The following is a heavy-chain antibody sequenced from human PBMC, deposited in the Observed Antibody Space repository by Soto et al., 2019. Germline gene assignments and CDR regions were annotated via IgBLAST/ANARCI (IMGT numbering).Heavy chain of an antibody. D-gene: IGHD5-12*01. Sequence: QVQLVQSGAEVKKPGSSVKVSCKASGDPFTIFAISWVRQAPGQGLEWMGGIIPTIGTTNYAQRFQGRITITGDESTGTAYMELSSLKSEDTAVYYCARDLGSGYDTGDYWGQGTLVTVSS. J-gene: IGHJ4*02. CDR3: ARDLGSGYDTGDY. CDR2: IIPTIGTT. CDR1: GDPFTIFA. V-gene: IGHV1-69*12.